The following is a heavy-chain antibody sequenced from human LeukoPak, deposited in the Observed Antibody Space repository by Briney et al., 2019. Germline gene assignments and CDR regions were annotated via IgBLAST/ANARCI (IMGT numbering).Heavy chain of an antibody. V-gene: IGHV3-74*01. CDR2: IKSDGSTT. CDR3: ARATTGVVDY. D-gene: IGHD2-15*01. Sequence: GASLRLSCAASGFTFSSYWMHWVRQAPGKGLVWVSRIKSDGSTTSYADSVKGRFTISRDNAKNTLYLQMNSLRAEDTAVYYCARATTGVVDYWGQGTLVTVSS. J-gene: IGHJ4*02. CDR1: GFTFSSYW.